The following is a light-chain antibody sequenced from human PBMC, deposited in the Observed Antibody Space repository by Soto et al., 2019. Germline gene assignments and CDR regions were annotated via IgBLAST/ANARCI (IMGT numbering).Light chain of an antibody. V-gene: IGKV1-5*03. CDR2: KSS. Sequence: DIHLTQSPSTLSASVGDRVTVTCRASQSTGTWLDWSRQQPRTAHKLRVYKSSTLESGWAFRFSGSRTGTESTLTVSNRQPDYVACYYCQQYNDSCRYTLGQGTKVEIK. CDR1: QSTGTW. J-gene: IGKJ2*01. CDR3: QQYNDSCRYT.